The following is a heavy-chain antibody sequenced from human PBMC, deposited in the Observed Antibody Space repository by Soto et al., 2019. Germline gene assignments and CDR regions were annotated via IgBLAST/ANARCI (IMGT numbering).Heavy chain of an antibody. CDR3: AKDLTSITVAGSMDV. CDR1: GFTFSSYA. CDR2: INGSGGST. V-gene: IGHV3-23*01. Sequence: PGGSLRLSCAASGFTFSSYAMSWVRQAPGKGLEWVSAINGSGGSTYYADSVKGRFTISRDNSKNTLYLQMNSLRAEDTAVYYSAKDLTSITVAGSMDVWGQGTTVTVSS. D-gene: IGHD6-19*01. J-gene: IGHJ6*02.